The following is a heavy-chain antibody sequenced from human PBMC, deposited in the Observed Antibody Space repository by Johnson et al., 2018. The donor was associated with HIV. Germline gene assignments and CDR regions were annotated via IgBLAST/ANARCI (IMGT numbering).Heavy chain of an antibody. V-gene: IGHV3-30*04. CDR1: GYTFSSYA. CDR3: ARAPEVRGVDAFDV. CDR2: ISYDGSNK. J-gene: IGHJ3*01. D-gene: IGHD3-10*01. Sequence: QEQLVESGGGVVQPGRSLRLSCAASGYTFSSYAMHWVRQAPGKGLEWVAVISYDGSNKYYVDSVKGRFTISRDNAKNSVYLQMNSLEAEDTAVYYCARAPEVRGVDAFDVWGQGTVVTVSS.